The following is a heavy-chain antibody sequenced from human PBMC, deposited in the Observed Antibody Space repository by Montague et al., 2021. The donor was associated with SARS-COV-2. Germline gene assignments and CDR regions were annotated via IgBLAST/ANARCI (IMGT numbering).Heavy chain of an antibody. V-gene: IGHV3-48*03. D-gene: IGHD1-14*01. CDR2: ISSSGGTI. CDR3: TRDRSYFGY. CDR1: GFTFISYE. Sequence: SLRLSRAASGFTFISYEMHWVRQTPGKGLEWMSHISSSGGTIYYADSVKGRFTISRDNAKNSLYLQMHSLRAEDTGLYYCTRDRSYFGYWGQGTLVTVSS. J-gene: IGHJ4*02.